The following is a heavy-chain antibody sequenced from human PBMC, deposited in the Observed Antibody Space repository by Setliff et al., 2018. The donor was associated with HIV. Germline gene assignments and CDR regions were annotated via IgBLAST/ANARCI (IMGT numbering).Heavy chain of an antibody. CDR3: ARLDVDIAMAPDY. CDR2: INHRGST. Sequence: SETLSLTCTVSGGSISSSSYYWGWIRQPPGKGLEWIGSINHRGSTTYSPSLKSRVTISVHTSKNQFSLKLSSVTAADTAVYYCARLDVDIAMAPDYWGQGTLVTVSS. CDR1: GGSISSSSYY. V-gene: IGHV4-39*07. D-gene: IGHD5-18*01. J-gene: IGHJ4*02.